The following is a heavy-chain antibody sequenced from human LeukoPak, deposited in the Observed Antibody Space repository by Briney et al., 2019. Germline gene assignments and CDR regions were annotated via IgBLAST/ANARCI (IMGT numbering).Heavy chain of an antibody. V-gene: IGHV4-39*07. CDR1: GGSISSSSYY. D-gene: IGHD6-13*01. CDR3: ARASLGRTIRQLVLYYYMDV. J-gene: IGHJ6*03. CDR2: IYYSGST. Sequence: PSETLSLTCTVSGGSISSSSYYWGWIRQPPGKGLEWIGSIYYSGSTYYNPSLKSRVTISVDTSKNQFSLKLSSVTAADTAVYYCARASLGRTIRQLVLYYYMDVWGKGTTVTVSS.